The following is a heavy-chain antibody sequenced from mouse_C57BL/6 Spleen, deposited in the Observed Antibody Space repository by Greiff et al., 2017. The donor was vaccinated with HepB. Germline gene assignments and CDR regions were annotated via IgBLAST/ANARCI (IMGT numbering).Heavy chain of an antibody. J-gene: IGHJ2*01. D-gene: IGHD4-1*01. CDR3: ARTRTAFDY. CDR1: GYAFSSSW. CDR2: IYPGDGDT. Sequence: VQLQESGPELVKPGASVKISCKASGYAFSSSWMNWVKQRPGKGLEWIGRIYPGDGDTNYNGKFKGKATLTADKSSSTAYMQLSSLTSEDSAVYFCARTRTAFDYWGQGTTLTVSS. V-gene: IGHV1-82*01.